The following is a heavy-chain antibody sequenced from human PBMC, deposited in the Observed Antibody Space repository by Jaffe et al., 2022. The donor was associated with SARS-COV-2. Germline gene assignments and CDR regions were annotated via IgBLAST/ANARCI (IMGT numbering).Heavy chain of an antibody. D-gene: IGHD3-22*01. CDR3: ARGASYYYYE. V-gene: IGHV4-59*01. J-gene: IGHJ4*02. Sequence: QVQLQESGPGLVKPSETLSLTCTVSGASISGYYWSWIRQPPGKGLEWIGYIFHSGSTNIFYSGSTNYNPSLKSRVTISVDTSKNQFSLNLSSVTAADTAIYYCARGASYYYYEWGQGTLVTVSS. CDR2: IFYSGST. CDR1: GASISGYY.